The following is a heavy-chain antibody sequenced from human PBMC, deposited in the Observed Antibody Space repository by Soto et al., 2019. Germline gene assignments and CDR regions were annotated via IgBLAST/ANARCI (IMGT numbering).Heavy chain of an antibody. J-gene: IGHJ5*02. CDR2: ISYDGSNK. V-gene: IGHV3-30*18. CDR1: GFTFSSYG. D-gene: IGHD3-22*01. CDR3: AKEKVEYYDRSGYYH. Sequence: QVQLVESGGGVVQPGRSLRLSCAASGFTFSSYGMHWVRQAPGKGLEWVAVISYDGSNKYYADSVKGRFTISRDNSKNTLYLQMNSLRAEDTAVYYCAKEKVEYYDRSGYYHWGQGTLVTVSS.